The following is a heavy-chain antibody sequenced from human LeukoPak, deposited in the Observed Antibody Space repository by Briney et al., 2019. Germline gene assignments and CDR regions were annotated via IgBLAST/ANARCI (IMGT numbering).Heavy chain of an antibody. Sequence: TSETLSLTCAVYGGSFSGYYWSWIRQPPGKGLEWIGEINHSGSTNYNPSHKSRVTISVDTSKNQFSLKLSSVTAADTAVYYCARDYGDYGVVLDYWGQGTLVTVSS. V-gene: IGHV4-34*01. J-gene: IGHJ4*02. CDR1: GGSFSGYY. D-gene: IGHD4-17*01. CDR2: INHSGST. CDR3: ARDYGDYGVVLDY.